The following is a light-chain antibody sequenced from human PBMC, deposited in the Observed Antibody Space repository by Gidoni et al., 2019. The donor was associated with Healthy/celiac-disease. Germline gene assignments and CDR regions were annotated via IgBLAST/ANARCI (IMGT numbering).Light chain of an antibody. CDR1: SSDVVGYNY. J-gene: IGLJ3*02. Sequence: QSALTQPASVSGSPGQSIPISCTGTSSDVVGYNYVSWDQQPPGKAPKLMIYEVSNWPSGVSNRFSGSKSGNTASLTISGLQAEDEADYYCSSYTSSSTVFGGGTKLTVL. CDR2: EVS. CDR3: SSYTSSSTV. V-gene: IGLV2-14*01.